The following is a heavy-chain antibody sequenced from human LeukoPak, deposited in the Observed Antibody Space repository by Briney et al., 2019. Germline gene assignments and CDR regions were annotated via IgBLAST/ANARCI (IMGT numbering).Heavy chain of an antibody. CDR3: ARLAAASRMDV. CDR2: IYSGGST. D-gene: IGHD6-13*01. J-gene: IGHJ6*04. V-gene: IGHV3-53*01. Sequence: GGSMTLSCAASGFTASSNYMLWVRQAPGKGLQCVSVIYSGGSTYYADSVKGRFTISRDNSKNTLYLQMNSLRAEDTAVYYCARLAAASRMDVWDKGTTVTVFS. CDR1: GFTASSNY.